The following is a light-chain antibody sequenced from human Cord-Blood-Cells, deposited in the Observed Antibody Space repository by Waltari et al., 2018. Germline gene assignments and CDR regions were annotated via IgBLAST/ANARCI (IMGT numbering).Light chain of an antibody. CDR3: CSYAGSSTWV. CDR1: RSDVGRYNL. CDR2: EGS. Sequence: QSALTQPASVSGFPGQSLTIPCTGTRSDVGRYNLVSWYQQHQGKAPKLVIYEGSKRPSGFSNRFAGSKTGNTVSLTFSGLQSEDEANYYCCSYAGSSTWVFGGGTKLTV. J-gene: IGLJ3*02. V-gene: IGLV2-23*01.